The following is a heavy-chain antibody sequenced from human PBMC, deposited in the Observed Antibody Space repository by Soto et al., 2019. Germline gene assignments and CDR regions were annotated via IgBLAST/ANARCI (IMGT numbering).Heavy chain of an antibody. D-gene: IGHD3-3*01. J-gene: IGHJ4*02. CDR3: ATDSNYDVSNSF. Sequence: ASVKVSCKASGGTLNNYAINWVRQAPGQGLEWMGGILPVSAPPDYAQKFQGRVSITADHSTSTVYMELSRLKSDDTAVYFCATDSNYDVSNSFWGQGTLITVSS. CDR2: ILPVSAPP. CDR1: GGTLNNYA. V-gene: IGHV1-69*13.